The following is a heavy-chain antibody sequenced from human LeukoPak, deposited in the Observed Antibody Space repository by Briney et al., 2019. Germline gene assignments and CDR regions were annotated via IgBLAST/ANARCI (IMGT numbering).Heavy chain of an antibody. CDR1: GYTFTSYD. CDR3: ARGVHRRPAAAMND. Sequence: ASVKVSCKASGYTFTSYDINWVRQATGQGLEWMGWMNPNSDNTGYAQKFQGRVTMTTDTSTSTAYMELRSLRSDDTAVYYCARGVHRRPAAAMNDWGQGTLVTVSS. V-gene: IGHV1-8*01. J-gene: IGHJ4*02. D-gene: IGHD2-2*01. CDR2: MNPNSDNT.